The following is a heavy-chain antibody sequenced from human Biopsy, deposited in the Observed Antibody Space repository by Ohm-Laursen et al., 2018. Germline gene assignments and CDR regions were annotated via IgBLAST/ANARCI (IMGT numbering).Heavy chain of an antibody. V-gene: IGHV4-59*08. Sequence: SDTLSLTCIVSGGSISGSSWSWIRQAPGKGLEWIGYISYSRDTNYNPSPKSRITISVDTSKNQFSLKLTSVTAADTAVYYCAKHGSGWTGDDAFHIWGQGTMVTVSS. CDR2: ISYSRDT. CDR1: GGSISGSS. CDR3: AKHGSGWTGDDAFHI. D-gene: IGHD6-19*01. J-gene: IGHJ3*02.